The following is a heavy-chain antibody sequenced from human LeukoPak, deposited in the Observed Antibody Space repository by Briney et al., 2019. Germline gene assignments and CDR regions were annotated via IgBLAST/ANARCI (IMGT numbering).Heavy chain of an antibody. CDR1: GFTFSSYA. V-gene: IGHV3-30*04. CDR2: ISYDGSNK. CDR3: ARDRMAAY. Sequence: GGSLRLSCAASGFTFSSYAMHWVRQAPGKGLEWVAAISYDGSNKYYADSVKGRFTISGDNSKNTLYLQMNSLRAEDTAVYYCARDRMAAYWGQGTLVTVSS. J-gene: IGHJ4*02. D-gene: IGHD5-24*01.